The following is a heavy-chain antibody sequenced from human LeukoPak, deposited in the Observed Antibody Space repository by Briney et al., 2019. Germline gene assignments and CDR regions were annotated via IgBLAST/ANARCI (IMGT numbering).Heavy chain of an antibody. CDR2: IYHSGIA. CDR1: GDSMSRNY. J-gene: IGHJ4*02. CDR3: ARGRLGELSLFDY. D-gene: IGHD3-16*02. Sequence: SETLSLTCTVSGDSMSRNYWSWIRQSPGKGLEWIAYIYHSGIANYNPSLKSRVTISVDTSKNQFSLKLSSVTAADTAVYFCARGRLGELSLFDYWGQGTLVTVSS. V-gene: IGHV4-59*08.